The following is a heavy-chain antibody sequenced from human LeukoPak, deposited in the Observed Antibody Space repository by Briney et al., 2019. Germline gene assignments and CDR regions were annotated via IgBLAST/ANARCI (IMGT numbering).Heavy chain of an antibody. CDR2: IKPNSGGT. D-gene: IGHD3-22*01. V-gene: IGHV1-2*02. Sequence: GASVKVSCKASGYTFNAYYIRWVRQAPGQGLQWMGWIKPNSGGTNYAQKFQGRVTMTRDTSINTAYMELSRLTSDDTAVYYCARDGYYFYDSSGKNSPPDFWGQGTLVTVSS. CDR3: ARDGYYFYDSSGKNSPPDF. CDR1: GYTFNAYY. J-gene: IGHJ4*02.